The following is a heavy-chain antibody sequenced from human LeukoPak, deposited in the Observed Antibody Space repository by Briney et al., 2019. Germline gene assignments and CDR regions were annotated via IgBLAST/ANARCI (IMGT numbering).Heavy chain of an antibody. J-gene: IGHJ6*03. CDR1: GFTFSDYF. Sequence: GGSLRLSCAASGFTFSDYFMSWIRQAPGKGLEWLSHISSSGTGYYTDSVKGRFTISRDNAKNSLFLQMNSLRAEDTAVYYCARVLRYCSGGNCYSGGLGYMDVWGKGTTVTISS. V-gene: IGHV3-11*01. CDR3: ARVLRYCSGGNCYSGGLGYMDV. D-gene: IGHD2-15*01. CDR2: ISSSGTG.